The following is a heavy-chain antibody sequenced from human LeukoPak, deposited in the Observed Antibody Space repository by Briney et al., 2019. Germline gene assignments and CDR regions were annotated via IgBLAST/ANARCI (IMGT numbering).Heavy chain of an antibody. V-gene: IGHV4-59*01. CDR3: ARTGEYCSSTSCSGYYMDV. J-gene: IGHJ6*03. Sequence: TSETLSLTCTVSGGSISSYYWSWIRQPPGKGLEWIGYIYYSGSTNYNPSLKSRVTISVDTSKNQFSLKLSSVTAADTAVYYCARTGEYCSSTSCSGYYMDVWGKGTTVTVSS. D-gene: IGHD2-2*01. CDR1: GGSISSYY. CDR2: IYYSGST.